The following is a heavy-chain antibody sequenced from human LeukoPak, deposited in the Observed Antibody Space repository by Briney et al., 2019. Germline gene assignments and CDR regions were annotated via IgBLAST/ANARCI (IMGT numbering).Heavy chain of an antibody. Sequence: PGGSLRLSCAASGFTFSSYWMHWVRQAPGKGLVWVSRINSDGSSTSYADSVKGRFTISRDNAKNTLYLQMNSLRAEDTAVYYCARALDCSSTSCYSGWFDPWGQGTLVTVSS. CDR3: ARALDCSSTSCYSGWFDP. V-gene: IGHV3-74*01. CDR1: GFTFSSYW. J-gene: IGHJ5*02. CDR2: INSDGSST. D-gene: IGHD2-2*02.